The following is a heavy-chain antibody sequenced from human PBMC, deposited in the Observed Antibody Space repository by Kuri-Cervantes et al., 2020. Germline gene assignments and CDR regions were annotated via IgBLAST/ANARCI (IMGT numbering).Heavy chain of an antibody. CDR3: ARARGGFVSVIARSYWYFDL. D-gene: IGHD3-16*01. CDR1: GYTFTGYY. Sequence: ASVKVSCKASGYTFTGYYMHWVRQAPGQGLEWMGWINPNSGGTNYAQKFQGRVTMTRDTSISTAYMELSRLRSDDTAVYYCARARGGFVSVIARSYWYFDLWGRGTLVTVSS. V-gene: IGHV1-2*02. J-gene: IGHJ2*01. CDR2: INPNSGGT.